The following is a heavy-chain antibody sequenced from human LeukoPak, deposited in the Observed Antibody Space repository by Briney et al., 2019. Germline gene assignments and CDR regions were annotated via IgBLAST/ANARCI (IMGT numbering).Heavy chain of an antibody. CDR2: MWYDGSRE. D-gene: IGHD1-26*01. Sequence: GGSLRLSCAASGFILSTHGMHWVRQAPGKGLEWVAGMWYDGSREDYADSVKGRFTISRDMSKDTLNLQMNSLRVEDTAMFYCARDLSFGSLDFRGQGTLVTVSS. J-gene: IGHJ4*02. CDR3: ARDLSFGSLDF. V-gene: IGHV3-33*01. CDR1: GFILSTHG.